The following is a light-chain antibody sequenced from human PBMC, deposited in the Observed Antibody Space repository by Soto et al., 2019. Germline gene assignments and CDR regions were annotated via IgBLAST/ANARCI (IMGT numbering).Light chain of an antibody. Sequence: AIQLTQSPSSLSASVGDRDTITCRASQGISSALAWYQQKPGRAPKLLIYEASILQSGVPSRFSGSGSGTEFTLTISSLQPEDFATYYCQQCNNYPLTFGGGTKVEIK. CDR3: QQCNNYPLT. CDR2: EAS. V-gene: IGKV1D-13*01. J-gene: IGKJ4*01. CDR1: QGISSA.